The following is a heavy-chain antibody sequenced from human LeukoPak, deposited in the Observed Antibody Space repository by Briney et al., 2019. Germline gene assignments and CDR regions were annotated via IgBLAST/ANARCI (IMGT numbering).Heavy chain of an antibody. J-gene: IGHJ4*02. CDR2: IYYSGST. CDR1: GGSISSYY. V-gene: IGHV4-59*01. D-gene: IGHD4-23*01. CDR3: ASSRGGGVDY. Sequence: SETLSLTCTVSGGSISSYYWSWIRQPPGKGLEWIGYIYYSGSTNYNPSLKGRVTISVDTSKNQFSLKLSSVTAADTAVYYCASSRGGGVDYWGQGTLVTVSS.